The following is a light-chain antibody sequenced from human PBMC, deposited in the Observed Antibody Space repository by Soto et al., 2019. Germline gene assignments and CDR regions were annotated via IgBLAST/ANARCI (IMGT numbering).Light chain of an antibody. Sequence: QSVLTQPRSVSGSPGQSVAISCTGTSSDVGNYIYVSWYQHLPGKAPKLMIYDVNKRPSGVPDRFSGSKSGNTASLTISGLQAEDEADYYCCSYAGSYTYVFGTGTKLTVL. CDR1: SSDVGNYIY. CDR2: DVN. V-gene: IGLV2-11*01. J-gene: IGLJ1*01. CDR3: CSYAGSYTYV.